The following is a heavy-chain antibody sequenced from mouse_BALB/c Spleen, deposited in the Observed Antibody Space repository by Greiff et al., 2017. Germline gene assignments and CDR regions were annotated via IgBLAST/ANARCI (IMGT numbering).Heavy chain of an antibody. CDR2: ISSGGST. D-gene: IGHD1-2*01. Sequence: EVMLVESGGGLVKPGGSLKLSCAASGFTFSSDAMSWVRQTPEKRLEWVASISSGGSTYYPDSLKGRFTISRDNARNILYLQMSSLRSEDTAMYYCERGGDFTTAPYYFDYWGQGTTLTVSS. CDR3: ERGGDFTTAPYYFDY. V-gene: IGHV5-6-5*01. J-gene: IGHJ2*01. CDR1: GFTFSSDA.